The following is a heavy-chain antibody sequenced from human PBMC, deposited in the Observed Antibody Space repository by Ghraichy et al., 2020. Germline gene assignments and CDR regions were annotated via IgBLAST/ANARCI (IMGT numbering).Heavy chain of an antibody. V-gene: IGHV1-2*04. CDR2: INPNSGGT. D-gene: IGHD6-13*01. CDR3: ARTILSSSWYMTDAFDI. Sequence: ASVKVSCKASGYTFTGYYMHWVRQAPGQGLEWMGWINPNSGGTNYAQKFQGWVTMTRDTSISTAYMELSRLRSDDTAVYYCARTILSSSWYMTDAFDIWGQGTMVTVSS. CDR1: GYTFTGYY. J-gene: IGHJ3*02.